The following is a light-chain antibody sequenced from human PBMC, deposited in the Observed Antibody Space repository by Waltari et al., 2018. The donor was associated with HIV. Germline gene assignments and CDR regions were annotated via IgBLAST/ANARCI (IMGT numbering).Light chain of an antibody. CDR1: NSDIGTYNR. V-gene: IGLV2-18*02. CDR3: CSYTTTSTLV. J-gene: IGLJ2*01. Sequence: QSALTQPPSVSGSPGQSVTISCTGTNSDIGTYNRVSWYQPPPGTAPKLIISEVSNRPSGVPDRFSGSKSGNTASLTISGLQPEDEADYYCCSYTTTSTLVFGGGTKLTVL. CDR2: EVS.